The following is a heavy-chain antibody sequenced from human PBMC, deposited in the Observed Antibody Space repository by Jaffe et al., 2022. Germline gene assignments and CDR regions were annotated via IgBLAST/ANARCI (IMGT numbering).Heavy chain of an antibody. D-gene: IGHD2-2*01. J-gene: IGHJ5*02. CDR2: IIPILGIA. V-gene: IGHV1-69*08. CDR3: ARDRYCSSTSCYYNWFDP. Sequence: QVQLVQSGAEVKKPGSSVKVSCKASGGTFSSYTISWVRQAPGQGLEWMGRIIPILGIANYAQKFQGRVTITADKSTSTAYMELSSLRSEDTAVYYCARDRYCSSTSCYYNWFDPWGQGTLVTVSS. CDR1: GGTFSSYT.